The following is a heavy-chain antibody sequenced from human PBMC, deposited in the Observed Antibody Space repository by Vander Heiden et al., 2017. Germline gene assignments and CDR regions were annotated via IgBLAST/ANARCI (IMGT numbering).Heavy chain of an antibody. V-gene: IGHV3-73*02. CDR3: TRLSDIKPPPKFDY. CDR1: GYTFSDPA. CDR2: IKSIANSYAT. J-gene: IGHJ4*02. Sequence: EVQLAESGGGWVQTGGYLKRSGAAPGYTFSDPAMHWVRQPSGKGLEWVGRIKSIANSYATAYAASVKGRFTISRDDSKNTAYLHINSLKTEDTAVYYCTRLSDIKPPPKFDYWGQGSLVTVSS.